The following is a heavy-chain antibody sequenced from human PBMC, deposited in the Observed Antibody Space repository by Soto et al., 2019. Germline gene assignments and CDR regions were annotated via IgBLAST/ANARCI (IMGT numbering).Heavy chain of an antibody. V-gene: IGHV4-34*01. CDR3: ASIRSSRP. Sequence: QVHLQQWGAGLLKPSENLSLTCAVYGGSLSGYSWSWIRQAPGRELEWVGEINSSGGTNYNPSLESRVTISQDMSKNQFFLSLTSVTAADTAVYYCASIRSSRPWGPGTLVTVSS. J-gene: IGHJ4*02. CDR1: GGSLSGYS. CDR2: INSSGGT.